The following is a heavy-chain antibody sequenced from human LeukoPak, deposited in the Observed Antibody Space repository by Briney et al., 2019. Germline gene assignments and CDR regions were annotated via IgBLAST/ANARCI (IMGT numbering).Heavy chain of an antibody. V-gene: IGHV3-33*03. D-gene: IGHD1-14*01. CDR2: IWYDGGYK. J-gene: IGHJ6*03. Sequence: WGSLRLSCAASGFTFSSYAMHWFRQAPGKGLEWVAVIWYDGGYKYNADSVKGRFTISRDNSKNTLYLQMNSLRAEDTAVYYCAKADRTGSYSYHYMDVWGKGTTVTVSS. CDR1: GFTFSSYA. CDR3: AKADRTGSYSYHYMDV.